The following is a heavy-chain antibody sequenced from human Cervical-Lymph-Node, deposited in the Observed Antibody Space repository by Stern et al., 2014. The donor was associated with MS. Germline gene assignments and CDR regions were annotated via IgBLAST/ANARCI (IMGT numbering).Heavy chain of an antibody. V-gene: IGHV3-21*01. D-gene: IGHD2-2*01. J-gene: IGHJ5*02. CDR1: GFNLSSYA. CDR2: ISSSSTYM. Sequence: EVQLVESGGGLVKPGGSLRLSCAASGFNLSSYAMNWVRQAPGKGLAWVSSISSSSTYMYHADSVKGRFTISRDNAKNSLYLQMKSLRAEDTGVYYCASSIVVVPAAENKGFDPWGQGTLVTVSS. CDR3: ASSIVVVPAAENKGFDP.